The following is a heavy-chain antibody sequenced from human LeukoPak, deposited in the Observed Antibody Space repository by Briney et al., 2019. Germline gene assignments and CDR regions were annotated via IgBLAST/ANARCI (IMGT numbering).Heavy chain of an antibody. CDR3: ATARLRAYYDILTDPFDY. V-gene: IGHV1-69*13. J-gene: IGHJ4*02. Sequence: SVKVSCKASGGTFSSYAISWVRQAPGQGLEWMGGIIPIFGTANYAQKFQGRVTITADESTSTAYMELSSLGSEDTAVYYCATARLRAYYDILTDPFDYWGQGTLVTVSS. CDR2: IIPIFGTA. CDR1: GGTFSSYA. D-gene: IGHD3-9*01.